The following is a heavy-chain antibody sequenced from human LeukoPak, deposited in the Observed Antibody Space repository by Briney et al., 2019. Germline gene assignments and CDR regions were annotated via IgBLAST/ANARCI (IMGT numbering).Heavy chain of an antibody. Sequence: SQTLSLTCTVSGGSSNIGNYYWNWIRQPAGKGLEWIGRIYTRGSTLYNPSLKSRVTISIDTSKNQFSLKLDSVTAADTAVYYCARMRVTGTYPFDSWGQGTLVVVSS. CDR2: IYTRGST. J-gene: IGHJ4*02. V-gene: IGHV4-61*02. CDR1: GGSSNIGNYY. D-gene: IGHD1-1*01. CDR3: ARMRVTGTYPFDS.